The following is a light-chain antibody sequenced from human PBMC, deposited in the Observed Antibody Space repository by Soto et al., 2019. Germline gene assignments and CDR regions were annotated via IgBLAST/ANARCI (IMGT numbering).Light chain of an antibody. CDR3: LQEYNYPWT. J-gene: IGKJ1*01. Sequence: AIQMTQSPSSLSASVGERVTITCRASQGIRNDLGWYQQKPGKAPKILIYAASSFKSGVPSRFSGSGSGTDFTLTISSLQPEDFATYYCLQEYNYPWTFGQGTKVEIK. CDR1: QGIRND. CDR2: AAS. V-gene: IGKV1-6*01.